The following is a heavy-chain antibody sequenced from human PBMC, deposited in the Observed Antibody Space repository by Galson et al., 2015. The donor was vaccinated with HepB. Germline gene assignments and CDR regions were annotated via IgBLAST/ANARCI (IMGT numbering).Heavy chain of an antibody. J-gene: IGHJ5*01. CDR2: ISNDGTIT. CDR1: GFTFSHYW. D-gene: IGHD6-19*01. Sequence: SLRLSCAASGFTFSHYWMHWVRQVPGEGLAWVSLISNDGTITNYADSVKGRFTISRDNARNTVYLQMDSLRAEDTAVYYCARVYSVWYWYDSWGQGTRVTVPS. CDR3: ARVYSVWYWYDS. V-gene: IGHV3-74*01.